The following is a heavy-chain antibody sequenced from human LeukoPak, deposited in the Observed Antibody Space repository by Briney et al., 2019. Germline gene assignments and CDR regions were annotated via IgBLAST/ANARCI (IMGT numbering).Heavy chain of an antibody. D-gene: IGHD3-10*01. CDR3: ARETYYYGSGSYTHIDY. Sequence: QPGRSLRLSCAASGFTFSSYGMHWVRQAPGKGLEWVAVIWYDVSNKYYADSVKGRFTISRDNSKNTLYLQMNSLRAEDTAVYYCARETYYYGSGSYTHIDYWGQGTLVTVSS. CDR2: IWYDVSNK. J-gene: IGHJ4*02. V-gene: IGHV3-33*01. CDR1: GFTFSSYG.